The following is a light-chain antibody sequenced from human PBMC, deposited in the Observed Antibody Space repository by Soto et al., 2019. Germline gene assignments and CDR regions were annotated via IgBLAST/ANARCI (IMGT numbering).Light chain of an antibody. CDR2: DVS. CDR3: CSYAGSYTYV. V-gene: IGLV1-40*01. J-gene: IGLJ1*01. Sequence: QSVLTQPPSVSGAPGQRVTLSCTGTSSNIGAGFDVHWYQHHPGKAPKVMIYDVSKRPSGVPDRFSGSKSGNTASLTISGLQAEDEADYYCCSYAGSYTYVFGTGT. CDR1: SSNIGAGFD.